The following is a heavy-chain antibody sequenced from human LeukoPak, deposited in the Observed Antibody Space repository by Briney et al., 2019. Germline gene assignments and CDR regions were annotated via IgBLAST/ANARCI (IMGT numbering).Heavy chain of an antibody. CDR3: ARDSGALIAAAGTCFDY. CDR2: ISYDGSNK. J-gene: IGHJ4*02. CDR1: GFTFSSYA. V-gene: IGHV3-30-3*01. Sequence: PGGPLRLSCAASGFTFSSYAMHWVRQAPGKGLEWVAVISYDGSNKYYADSVKGRFTISRDNSKNTLYLQMNSLRAEDTAVYYCARDSGALIAAAGTCFDYWGQGTLVTVSS. D-gene: IGHD6-13*01.